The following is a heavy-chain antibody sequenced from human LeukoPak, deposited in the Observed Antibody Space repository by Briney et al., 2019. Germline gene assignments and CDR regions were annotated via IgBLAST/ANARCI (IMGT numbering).Heavy chain of an antibody. CDR3: AKDKDPWKSTAISDFDY. D-gene: IGHD1-1*01. Sequence: PGGSLRLSCAASGFTFSTYGMHWVRQAPGKGLEWVAFRRYDSSNKYYRDSVKGRFTISRDSSKNTLYLQMNSLRVEDTAVYFCAKDKDPWKSTAISDFDYWGQGFLVTVSS. J-gene: IGHJ4*02. V-gene: IGHV3-30*02. CDR2: RRYDSSNK. CDR1: GFTFSTYG.